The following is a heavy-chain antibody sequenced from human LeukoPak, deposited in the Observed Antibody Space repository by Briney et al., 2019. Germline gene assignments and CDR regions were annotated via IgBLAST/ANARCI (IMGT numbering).Heavy chain of an antibody. D-gene: IGHD2-2*02. CDR1: GGSISSGGYY. Sequence: SQTLSLTCTVSGGSISSGGYYWSWIRQHPRKGLEWIGYIYYSGSTYYNPSLKSRVTISVDTSKNQFSLKLSSVTAADTAVYYCARAGLYCSSTSCYTSGYYMDVWGKGTTVTVSS. J-gene: IGHJ6*03. V-gene: IGHV4-31*03. CDR3: ARAGLYCSSTSCYTSGYYMDV. CDR2: IYYSGST.